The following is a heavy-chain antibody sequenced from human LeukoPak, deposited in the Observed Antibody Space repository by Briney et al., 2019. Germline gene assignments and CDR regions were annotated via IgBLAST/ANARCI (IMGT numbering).Heavy chain of an antibody. CDR2: IKQDGREK. CDR3: ARILTGYDAFDY. Sequence: GGSLRLSCAVSGFTFSSYWMSWIRQAPGKGLQWVANIKQDGREKYYADSVKGRFTISRGNAKNSLYLQMDRLSVDDTAVYYCARILTGYDAFDYWGQGTLVTVSS. D-gene: IGHD3-9*01. CDR1: GFTFSSYW. J-gene: IGHJ4*02. V-gene: IGHV3-7*01.